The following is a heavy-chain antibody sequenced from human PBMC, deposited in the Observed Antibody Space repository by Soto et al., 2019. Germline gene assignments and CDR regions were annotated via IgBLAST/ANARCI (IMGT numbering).Heavy chain of an antibody. V-gene: IGHV1-18*01. J-gene: IGHJ3*02. CDR3: ARDSGGLGELSAFDI. Sequence: ASVKVSCKASGYTFTSYGISWVRQAPGQGLEWMGWISAYNGNTNYAQKLQGRVTMTTDTSTSTAYMELRSLRSDDTAVYYCARDSGGLGELSAFDIWGQGTMVTVSS. CDR1: GYTFTSYG. D-gene: IGHD3-10*01. CDR2: ISAYNGNT.